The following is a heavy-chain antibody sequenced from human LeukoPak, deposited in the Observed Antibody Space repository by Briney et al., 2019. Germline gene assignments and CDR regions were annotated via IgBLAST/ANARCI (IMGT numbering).Heavy chain of an antibody. Sequence: GGSLRLSCAASGFTFSSYGMHWVRQAPGKGLEWVAFIRYDGSNKYYADSVKGRFTISRDNSKNTLYLQMNSLRAEDTAVYYCARDLGRPFDYWGQGTLVTVSS. V-gene: IGHV3-30*02. J-gene: IGHJ4*02. CDR2: IRYDGSNK. CDR1: GFTFSSYG. CDR3: ARDLGRPFDY.